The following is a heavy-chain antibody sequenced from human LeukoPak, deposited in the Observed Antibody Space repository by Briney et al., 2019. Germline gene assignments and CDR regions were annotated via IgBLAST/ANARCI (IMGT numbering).Heavy chain of an antibody. CDR2: ISGSGGST. V-gene: IGHV3-23*01. Sequence: PGGSLRLSCAASGFTFSSYAMSWVRQAPGKGLEWVSAISGSGGSTYYADSVKGRFTISRDNSKNTLYLQMNSLGAEDTAVYYCAKDLGYSYGSYFDYWGQGTLVTVSS. D-gene: IGHD5-18*01. CDR3: AKDLGYSYGSYFDY. J-gene: IGHJ4*02. CDR1: GFTFSSYA.